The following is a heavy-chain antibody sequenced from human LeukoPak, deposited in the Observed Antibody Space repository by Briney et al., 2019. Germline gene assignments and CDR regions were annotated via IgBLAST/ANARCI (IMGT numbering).Heavy chain of an antibody. V-gene: IGHV4-30-4*01. CDR2: MYYSGST. D-gene: IGHD3-10*01. J-gene: IGHJ5*02. CDR3: ARGSYGSGSYTSWFDP. Sequence: SQTLSLTCTVSGGSISSGDYYWGWIRQPQGKGLEWIGYMYYSGSTYYNPSLESRVSMSIETSKNQLSLKLSSVTAADTAVYYCARGSYGSGSYTSWFDPWGQGTLVTVSS. CDR1: GGSISSGDYY.